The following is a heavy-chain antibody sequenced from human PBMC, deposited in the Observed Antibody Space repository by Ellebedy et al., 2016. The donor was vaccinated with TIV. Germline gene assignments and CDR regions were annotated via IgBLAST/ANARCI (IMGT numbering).Heavy chain of an antibody. CDR1: GFTFGTFS. Sequence: PGGSLRLSCAASGFTFGTFSMTWVRQAPGKGLEWVSTVSGSGGSTYYAGSVQGRFTLPRDNSTNPVHLQMNSLRVEDTALYYCVKGDRGGYYQSVFDYWGQGTLITVSS. D-gene: IGHD3-16*01. V-gene: IGHV3-23*01. J-gene: IGHJ4*02. CDR3: VKGDRGGYYQSVFDY. CDR2: VSGSGGST.